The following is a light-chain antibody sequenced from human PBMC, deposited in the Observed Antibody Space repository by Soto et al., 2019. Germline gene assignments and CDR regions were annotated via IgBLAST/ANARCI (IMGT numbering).Light chain of an antibody. V-gene: IGKV3-20*01. CDR2: DSS. J-gene: IGKJ2*01. Sequence: EIVLTQSPGTLSLSPGETASLSCWASQSIINNFLAWYQQRRGQPPRLLIYDSSRRASGIPARFTGSGSGTAFTLTISRVEPEDSAVYYCQQTFHSPRTFGQGTRLEI. CDR3: QQTFHSPRT. CDR1: QSIINNF.